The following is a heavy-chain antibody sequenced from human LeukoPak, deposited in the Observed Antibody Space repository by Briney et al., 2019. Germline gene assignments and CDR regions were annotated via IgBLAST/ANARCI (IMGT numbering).Heavy chain of an antibody. V-gene: IGHV4-34*01. CDR1: GGSFSGYY. D-gene: IGHD3-16*01. CDR3: ARVYDGSGSPLDY. Sequence: SETLSLTCAVYGGSFSGYYWSWIRQPPGKGLEWIGEINHSGSTNYNPSLKSRVTISVDTSKNQFSLKLSSVTAADTAVYYCARVYDGSGSPLDYWGQGTLVTVSS. J-gene: IGHJ4*02. CDR2: INHSGST.